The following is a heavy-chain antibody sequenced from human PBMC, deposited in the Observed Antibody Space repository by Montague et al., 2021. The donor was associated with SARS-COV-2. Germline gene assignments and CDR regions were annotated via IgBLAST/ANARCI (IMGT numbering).Heavy chain of an antibody. CDR2: XDWDDDK. J-gene: IGHJ4*02. CDR3: ARSHYDILTGYYTVFDY. CDR1: GSSLSTSGMC. Sequence: PALVKPTQTLTLTCTFSGSSLSTSGMCVSWIRQPPGKALEWLALXDWDDDKYYSTSLKTRLTISKDTSKNQVVLTMTNMDPVDTATYYCARSHYDILTGYYTVFDYWGQGTLVTVSS. D-gene: IGHD3-9*01. V-gene: IGHV2-70*01.